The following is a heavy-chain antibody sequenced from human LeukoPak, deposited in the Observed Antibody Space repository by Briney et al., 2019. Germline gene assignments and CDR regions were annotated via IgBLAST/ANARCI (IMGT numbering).Heavy chain of an antibody. J-gene: IGHJ4*02. CDR1: GGSISSGDYY. CDR3: ARGPFPRPNSGAAARDY. V-gene: IGHV4-30-4*08. D-gene: IGHD2-2*01. Sequence: SETLSLTCTVSGGSISSGDYYWSWIRQPPGKGLEWIGYIYYSGSTYYNPSLKSRVTISVDTSKNQFSLKLSSVTAADTAVHYCARGPFPRPNSGAAARDYWGQGTLVTVSS. CDR2: IYYSGST.